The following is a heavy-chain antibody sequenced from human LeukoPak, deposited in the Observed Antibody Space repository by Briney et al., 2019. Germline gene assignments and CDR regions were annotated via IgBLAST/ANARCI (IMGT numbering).Heavy chain of an antibody. Sequence: GGSLRLPCAASGFSFSSAWMNWVRQAPGKGLEWVARIKTKSDGVTTDYAPLVKVRTTISRDDSKNTLYLQMNSLNTEDTAVYYCARDGKDSSSWVTRRYYFDYWGQGTLVTVSS. V-gene: IGHV3-15*07. CDR3: ARDGKDSSSWVTRRYYFDY. CDR1: GFSFSSAW. D-gene: IGHD6-13*01. CDR2: IKTKSDGVTT. J-gene: IGHJ4*02.